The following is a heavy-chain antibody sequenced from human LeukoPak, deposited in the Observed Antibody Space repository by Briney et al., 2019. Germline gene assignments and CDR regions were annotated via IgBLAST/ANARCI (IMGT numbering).Heavy chain of an antibody. Sequence: AGSLSLSCAAYTFTFSSFEMDWHRQGQGNGREWVSYINSSGNTKYYADSVKGRFTNSRDNAKNSLYLQVNSLRAEDRAVYYCAELGIAMIGVVWGKGTTVTISS. V-gene: IGHV3-48*03. CDR3: AELGIAMIGVV. CDR2: INSSGNTK. D-gene: IGHD3-10*02. CDR1: TFTFSSFE. J-gene: IGHJ6*04.